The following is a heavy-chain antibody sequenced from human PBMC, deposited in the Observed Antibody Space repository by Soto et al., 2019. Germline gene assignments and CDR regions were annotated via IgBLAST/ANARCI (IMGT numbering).Heavy chain of an antibody. V-gene: IGHV3-21*01. J-gene: IGHJ4*02. CDR2: ISSSIIYI. CDR1: GFTFMSYS. D-gene: IGHD3-16*02. CDR3: ARGNYVWGSSSYKPYEY. Sequence: VVSLILSCSSCGFTFMSYSIKVLLQAAVNGLEWVSSISSSIIYIYYADSVKGRFTISIDNAKNSLYLQMNSLRAEDTGVYYCARGNYVWGSSSYKPYEYWCQGTLVTVSS.